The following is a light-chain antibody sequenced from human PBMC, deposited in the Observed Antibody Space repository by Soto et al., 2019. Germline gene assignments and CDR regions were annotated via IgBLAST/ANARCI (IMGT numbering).Light chain of an antibody. CDR2: AAS. J-gene: IGKJ1*01. Sequence: DIQMTQSPSSLSASVGDRVTITCRASQSISIYLNWYQQKPGKAPKVLIYAASSLQSGVPPRFSGSGSGKDFTLTISSLQPEDFATYFCQQSYNIPRATFGQGTKVEIK. CDR3: QQSYNIPRAT. CDR1: QSISIY. V-gene: IGKV1-39*01.